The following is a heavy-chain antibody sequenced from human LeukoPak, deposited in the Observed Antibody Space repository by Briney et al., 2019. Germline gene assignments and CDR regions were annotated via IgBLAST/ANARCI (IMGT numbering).Heavy chain of an antibody. CDR2: IYYSGST. Sequence: PSETLSLTCTVSGGSISSSSYYWGWIRQPPGKGLEWIGSIYYSGSTYYNPSLKSRVTISVDTSKNQFSLKLSSVTAADTAVYYCASRYYDILTGYSPFDYWGQGTLVTVSS. D-gene: IGHD3-9*01. V-gene: IGHV4-39*07. CDR1: GGSISSSSYY. J-gene: IGHJ4*02. CDR3: ASRYYDILTGYSPFDY.